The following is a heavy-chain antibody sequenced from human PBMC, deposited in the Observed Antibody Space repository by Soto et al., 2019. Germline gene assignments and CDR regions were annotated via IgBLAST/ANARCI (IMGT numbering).Heavy chain of an antibody. J-gene: IGHJ4*02. Sequence: SETLSLTCTVAGGSISSYYGSWIRQPPGKGLEWIGYIYYSGSTNYNPSPKSRVTISVDPSKTQFSLKLRSVTAADTAVYYCARWWFGEFFDYWGQGTLXTVSS. CDR3: ARWWFGEFFDY. CDR1: GGSISSYY. CDR2: IYYSGST. D-gene: IGHD3-10*01. V-gene: IGHV4-59*08.